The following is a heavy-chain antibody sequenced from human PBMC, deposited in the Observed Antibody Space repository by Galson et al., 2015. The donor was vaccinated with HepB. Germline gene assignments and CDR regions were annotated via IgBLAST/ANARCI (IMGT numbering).Heavy chain of an antibody. CDR2: FDPEDGET. V-gene: IGHV1-24*01. J-gene: IGHJ5*02. CDR3: ASRFWSGYVFDP. CDR1: GYTLTELP. D-gene: IGHD3-3*01. Sequence: SVKVSCKVSGYTLTELPMHWVRQAPGKGLEWMGGFDPEDGETIYAQKFQGRVTMTEDISTDTAYMELNSLRSEDTAVYYCASRFWSGYVFDPWGQGTLVTVSS.